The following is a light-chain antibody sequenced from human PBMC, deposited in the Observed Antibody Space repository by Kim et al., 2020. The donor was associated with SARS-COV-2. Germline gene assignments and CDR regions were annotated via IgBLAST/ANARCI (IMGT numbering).Light chain of an antibody. CDR2: KAA. V-gene: IGKV1-5*03. CDR1: QSISIW. CDR3: QQYITYPYP. J-gene: IGKJ2*01. Sequence: SSSVGGRITITCRARQSISIWLALQQQKPGKAPKVLIYKAANLGSGVPSRFSGSGSGTEFTLAISSLHPNDFATYYCQQYITYPYPFGQGTKLEI.